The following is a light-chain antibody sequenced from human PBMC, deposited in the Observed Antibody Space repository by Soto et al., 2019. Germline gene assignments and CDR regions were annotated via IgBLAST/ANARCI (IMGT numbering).Light chain of an antibody. CDR3: HQRSIWPPECT. J-gene: IGKJ2*02. V-gene: IGKV3-11*01. CDR1: QTFSSY. CDR2: DAS. Sequence: EIVLTQSPATLSLSPGERATLSCRASQTFSSYLAWYQQKPGQAPRLLIYDASTRATGIPARFSGSGSGTDCTLTISILEPEDCAVDYCHQRSIWPPECTFGQGTKLEIK.